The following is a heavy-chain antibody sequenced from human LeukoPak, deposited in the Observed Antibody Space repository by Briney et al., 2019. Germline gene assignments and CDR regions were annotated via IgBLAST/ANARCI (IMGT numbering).Heavy chain of an antibody. V-gene: IGHV3-74*01. J-gene: IGHJ4*02. CDR2: INTDGSST. D-gene: IGHD1-26*01. CDR1: GFTFSTYW. Sequence: GGSLRLSCAASGFTFSTYWMQWVRQTPGKGLVWVSRINTDGSSTTYADSVKGRFTISRDNAKNTLSLQMNSLRAEDTAVYYCARALASGSSAFDYWGQGTLVTVSS. CDR3: ARALASGSSAFDY.